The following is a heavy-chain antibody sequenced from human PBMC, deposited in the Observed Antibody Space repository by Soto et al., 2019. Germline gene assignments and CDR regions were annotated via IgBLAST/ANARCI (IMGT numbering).Heavy chain of an antibody. J-gene: IGHJ5*02. CDR3: ARSPLPRSPSPILS. D-gene: IGHD2-2*02. Sequence: PGESLKISCRASGYIFIDYWIGWVRQMPGKGLEWMGIVYPRDSDTRYSPSFQGQVTISADRSTGTAFLQWRSLKASDTALYYCARSPLPRSPSPILSWGQGTLVTV. CDR2: VYPRDSDT. V-gene: IGHV5-51*01. CDR1: GYIFIDYW.